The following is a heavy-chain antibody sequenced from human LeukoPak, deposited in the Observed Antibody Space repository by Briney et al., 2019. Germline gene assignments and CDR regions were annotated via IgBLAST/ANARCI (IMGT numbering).Heavy chain of an antibody. Sequence: ASVKVSCKASGYTFTGYYMHWVRQAPGQGLEWMGWINPNSGGTNYAQKFQGRVTMTRDTSISTAYMELSRLRAEDTAVYYCAKVRLGYCSGGGCSRGGTPMDVWGKGTTVTISS. D-gene: IGHD2-15*01. CDR3: AKVRLGYCSGGGCSRGGTPMDV. V-gene: IGHV1-2*02. CDR1: GYTFTGYY. J-gene: IGHJ6*03. CDR2: INPNSGGT.